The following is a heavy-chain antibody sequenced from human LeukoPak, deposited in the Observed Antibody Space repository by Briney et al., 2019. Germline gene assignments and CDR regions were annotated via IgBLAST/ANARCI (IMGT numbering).Heavy chain of an antibody. CDR3: ARVTGYSSGWYMSKDYYYMDV. Sequence: ASVKVSCKASGYTFTSYGISWGRQAAGQGGEGRGWISAYNGNTNYAQKLQGRGTMTTDTSTSTAYMELRSLRSDDTAVYYCARVTGYSSGWYMSKDYYYMDVWGKGTTVTVSS. V-gene: IGHV1-18*01. CDR1: GYTFTSYG. CDR2: ISAYNGNT. J-gene: IGHJ6*03. D-gene: IGHD6-19*01.